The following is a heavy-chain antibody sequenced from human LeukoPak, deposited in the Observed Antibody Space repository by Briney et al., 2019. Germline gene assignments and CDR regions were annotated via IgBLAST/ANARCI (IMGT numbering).Heavy chain of an antibody. CDR1: GGSISSSSYY. Sequence: SETLSLTCTVSGGSISSSSYYWGWIRQPPGKGLEWIGSIYYSGSTNYNPSLKSRVTISVDTSKNQFSLKLSSVTAADTAVYYCARVRYGSGSSRPYYYYYYMDVWGKGTTVTVSS. D-gene: IGHD3-10*01. CDR2: IYYSGST. V-gene: IGHV4-39*07. J-gene: IGHJ6*03. CDR3: ARVRYGSGSSRPYYYYYYMDV.